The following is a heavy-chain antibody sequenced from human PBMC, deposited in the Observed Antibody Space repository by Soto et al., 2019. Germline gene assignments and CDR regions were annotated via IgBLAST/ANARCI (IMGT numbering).Heavy chain of an antibody. CDR3: VRGPGAYVYFGFDV. J-gene: IGHJ3*01. CDR1: GFNFNTDS. D-gene: IGHD3-9*01. V-gene: IGHV3-74*01. Sequence: GSLRLSCVASGFNFNTDSMHWVRQAPGGGLVWISRINTDGTSTNYADSVRGRFTFSRDNAKNTLYLQMNSLRADDTAVYYCVRGPGAYVYFGFDVWGQGTMVTVSS. CDR2: INTDGTST.